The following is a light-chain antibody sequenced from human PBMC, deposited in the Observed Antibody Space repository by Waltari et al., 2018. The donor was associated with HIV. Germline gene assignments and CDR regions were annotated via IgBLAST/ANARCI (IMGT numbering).Light chain of an antibody. CDR2: WAS. J-gene: IGKJ2*01. Sequence: DSVMTQSPDSLAVSMGERDTTHCKSSQSVLYSSKNKNYLAWYQQKPGQTPKLLIYWASTRESGVPDRFSGSGSGTDFTLTISSLQAEDVAVYYCQQYYSTPYTFGQGTKLEIK. V-gene: IGKV4-1*01. CDR1: QSVLYSSKNKNY. CDR3: QQYYSTPYT.